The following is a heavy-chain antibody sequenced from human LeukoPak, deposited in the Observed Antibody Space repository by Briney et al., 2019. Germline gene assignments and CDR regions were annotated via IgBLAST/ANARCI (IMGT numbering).Heavy chain of an antibody. J-gene: IGHJ2*01. CDR1: GYSFTSYW. Sequence: GKSLKISCKGSGYSFTSYWISWVRQMPGKGLEWMGRIDPSDSYTNYSPSFQGHVTISADKSISTAYLQWSSLKASDTAMYYCARQSNDYGDLNDYWYFDLWGRGTLVTVSS. CDR2: IDPSDSYT. V-gene: IGHV5-10-1*01. D-gene: IGHD4-17*01. CDR3: ARQSNDYGDLNDYWYFDL.